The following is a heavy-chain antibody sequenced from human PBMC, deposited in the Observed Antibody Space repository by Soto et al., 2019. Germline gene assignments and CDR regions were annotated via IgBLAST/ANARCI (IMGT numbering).Heavy chain of an antibody. Sequence: ASVKVSCKSSGYSFICYGLSWVRQAPGHGLDWMGWISVYNGNTNTAQRFQGRVTMTPDTPTNTVYMELRRLTSDDTAVYYCARGRRTIIGGPYDTSGYFDYWRQGTLVTVPS. J-gene: IGHJ4*02. CDR2: ISVYNGNT. V-gene: IGHV1-18*01. CDR1: GYSFICYG. CDR3: ARGRRTIIGGPYDTSGYFDY. D-gene: IGHD3-22*01.